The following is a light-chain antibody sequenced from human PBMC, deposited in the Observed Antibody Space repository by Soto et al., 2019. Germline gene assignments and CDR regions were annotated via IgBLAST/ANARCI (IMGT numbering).Light chain of an antibody. V-gene: IGKV3-20*01. CDR1: QSVSNY. CDR3: QQYGTFRT. J-gene: IGKJ1*01. CDR2: GAS. Sequence: EIVLTQSPGTLSLSPGERATLSCRASQSVSNYLAWYQQKPGQAPRLLIYGASSRATGIPDRFSGSGSGTAFTLTISSLEPEDFAVYYCQQYGTFRTFGQGTKVEIK.